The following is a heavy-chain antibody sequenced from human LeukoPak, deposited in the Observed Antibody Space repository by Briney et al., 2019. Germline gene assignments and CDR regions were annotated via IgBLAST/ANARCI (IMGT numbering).Heavy chain of an antibody. V-gene: IGHV1-2*06. CDR2: INPNSGGT. J-gene: IGHJ5*02. CDR1: GYTFTGYY. D-gene: IGHD2-8*02. Sequence: ASVKVSCKASGYTFTGYYMHWVRQAPGQGLEWMGRINPNSGGTNYGQKFQGRVTMTRDTSISTAYMELSRLRSDDTAVYYCARDKPTSDYDTPPGGWFDPWGQGTLVTVSS. CDR3: ARDKPTSDYDTPPGGWFDP.